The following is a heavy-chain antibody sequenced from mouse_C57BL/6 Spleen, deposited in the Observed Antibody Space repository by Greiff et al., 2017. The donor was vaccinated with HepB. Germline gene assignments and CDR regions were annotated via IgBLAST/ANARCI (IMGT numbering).Heavy chain of an antibody. CDR1: GYTFTSYW. CDR2: IDPNSGGT. CDR3: ARRTTVVATGDY. D-gene: IGHD1-1*01. J-gene: IGHJ2*01. Sequence: VQLKESGAELVKPGASVKLSCKASGYTFTSYWMHWVKQRPGRGLEWIGRIDPNSGGTKYNEKFKSKATLTVDKPSSTAYMQLSSLTSEDSAVYYCARRTTVVATGDYWGQGTTLTVSS. V-gene: IGHV1-72*01.